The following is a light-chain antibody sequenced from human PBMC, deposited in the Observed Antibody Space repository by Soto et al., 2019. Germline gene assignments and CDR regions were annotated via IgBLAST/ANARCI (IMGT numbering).Light chain of an antibody. CDR1: QSVSSSY. CDR3: QIRDT. J-gene: IGKJ3*01. Sequence: EIVLTQSPGTLSLSPGERATLSCRASQSVSSSYLAWYQQKPGQAPRLLIYGASSRATGIPDRFSGSGSGTDFSLTISRLEPEEFEVYYCQIRDTFGPGTKVDIK. CDR2: GAS. V-gene: IGKV3-20*01.